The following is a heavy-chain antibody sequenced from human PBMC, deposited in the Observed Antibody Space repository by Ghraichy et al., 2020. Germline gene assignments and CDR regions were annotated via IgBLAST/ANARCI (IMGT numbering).Heavy chain of an antibody. D-gene: IGHD3-3*01. V-gene: IGHV3-21*06. CDR1: GFIFRRDS. CDR2: ISGDNKYI. CDR3: ARDSTVFGVVVGIDY. J-gene: IGHJ4*02. Sequence: GGSLRLSCAASGFIFRRDSMNWVRQAPGKGLEWVSSISGDNKYIYYADSVKGRFTISRDNAKNLLYFQMNSLSAEDTAVYYCARDSTVFGVVVGIDYWGQGALVTVSS.